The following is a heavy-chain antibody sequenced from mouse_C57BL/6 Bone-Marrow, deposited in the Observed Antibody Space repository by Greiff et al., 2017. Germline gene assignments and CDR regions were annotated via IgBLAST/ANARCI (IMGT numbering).Heavy chain of an antibody. Sequence: EVKLMESGGGLVKPGGSLKLSCAASGFTFSSYAMSWVRQTPEKRLEWVATISDGGSYTNYPDNVKGRFTFSRDNATNNLYLHMSHLKSEDTAMYYCARDLPTVVAYPYAMDYWGQGTSVTVSS. V-gene: IGHV5-4*01. D-gene: IGHD1-1*01. J-gene: IGHJ4*01. CDR2: ISDGGSYT. CDR1: GFTFSSYA. CDR3: ARDLPTVVAYPYAMDY.